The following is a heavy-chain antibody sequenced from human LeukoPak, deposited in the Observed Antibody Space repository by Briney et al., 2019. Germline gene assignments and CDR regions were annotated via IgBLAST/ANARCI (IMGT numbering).Heavy chain of an antibody. J-gene: IGHJ4*02. Sequence: PGGSLRLSCAASGFTFSDYWMSWVRQAPGKGLEWVANIKQDGSEQYYVDSVKGRFTISRDNAKNSLYLQMNSLRAEDAAVYYCARDRSKDFWGGYLHYDYWGQGTLVTVSS. CDR1: GFTFSDYW. D-gene: IGHD3-3*01. CDR3: ARDRSKDFWGGYLHYDY. CDR2: IKQDGSEQ. V-gene: IGHV3-7*01.